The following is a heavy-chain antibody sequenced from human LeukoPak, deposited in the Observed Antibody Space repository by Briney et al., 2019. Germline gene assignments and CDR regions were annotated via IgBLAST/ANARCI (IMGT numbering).Heavy chain of an antibody. CDR1: GYTFTGHY. D-gene: IGHD3-10*01. CDR3: AVITMVRGVILNWFDP. Sequence: ASVKVSCKASGYTFTGHYMHWVRQAPGQGLEWMGWINPNSGGTNYAQKFQGRVTMTRDTSISTAYMELSRLRSDDTAVYYCAVITMVRGVILNWFDPWGQGTLVTVSS. J-gene: IGHJ5*02. CDR2: INPNSGGT. V-gene: IGHV1-2*02.